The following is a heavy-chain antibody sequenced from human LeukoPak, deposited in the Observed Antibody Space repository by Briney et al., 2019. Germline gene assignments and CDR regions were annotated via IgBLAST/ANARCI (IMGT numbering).Heavy chain of an antibody. J-gene: IGHJ4*02. Sequence: PSETLSLTCTVSGGSISSSSYYWGWIRQPPGKGLEWIGSIYYSGSTYYNPSLQSRVTISVDTSKNQFSLKLSSVTAADTAVYYCARSGDSSGPPYYFDYWGQGTLVTVSS. V-gene: IGHV4-39*01. CDR1: GGSISSSSYY. CDR3: ARSGDSSGPPYYFDY. D-gene: IGHD3-22*01. CDR2: IYYSGST.